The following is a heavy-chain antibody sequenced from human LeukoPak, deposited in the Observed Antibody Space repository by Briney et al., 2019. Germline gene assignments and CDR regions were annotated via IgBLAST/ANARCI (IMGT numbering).Heavy chain of an antibody. CDR3: ARDGCSGGSCPVSDV. Sequence: GASVKVSCKASGYTFTSYYMHWVRQAPGQGLEWMGIINPSGGSTSYAQKFQGRVTMTRDMSTSTVYMELSSLRSEDTAVYYCARDGCSGGSCPVSDVWGKGTTVTVSS. CDR2: INPSGGST. J-gene: IGHJ6*04. V-gene: IGHV1-46*01. CDR1: GYTFTSYY. D-gene: IGHD2-15*01.